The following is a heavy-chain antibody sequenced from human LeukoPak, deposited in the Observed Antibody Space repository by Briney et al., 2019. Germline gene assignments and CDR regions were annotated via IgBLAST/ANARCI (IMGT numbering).Heavy chain of an antibody. D-gene: IGHD3-10*01. CDR2: INSDGSST. CDR3: AKVWFGELSPPDY. CDR1: GFTFSSYW. J-gene: IGHJ4*02. Sequence: GGSLRLSCAASGFTFSSYWMHWVRQAPGKGLVWVSRINSDGSSTSYADSVKGRFTISRDNAKNTLYLQMNSLRAEDTAVYYCAKVWFGELSPPDYWGQGTLVTVSS. V-gene: IGHV3-74*01.